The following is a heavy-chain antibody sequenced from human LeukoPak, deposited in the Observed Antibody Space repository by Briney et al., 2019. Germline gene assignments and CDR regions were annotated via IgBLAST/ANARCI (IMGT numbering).Heavy chain of an antibody. CDR1: GYTFTDYY. V-gene: IGHV1-2*02. CDR3: ARGYYDSSGYYFDY. CDR2: INLISGGT. D-gene: IGHD3-22*01. Sequence: ASVKVSCKASGYTFTDYYMHWVRQAPGQGLEWMGWINLISGGTNYEQKFQGRVTMTRDTSISTAYMELSRLRSDDTAVYYCARGYYDSSGYYFDYWGQGTLVTVSS. J-gene: IGHJ4*02.